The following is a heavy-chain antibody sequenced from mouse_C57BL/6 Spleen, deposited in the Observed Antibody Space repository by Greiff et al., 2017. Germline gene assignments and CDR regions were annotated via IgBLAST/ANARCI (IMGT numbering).Heavy chain of an antibody. CDR2: INPNNGGT. CDR3: ARRLRLRYFDV. CDR1: GYTFTDYY. Sequence: VQLQQSGPELVKPGASVKISCKASGYTFTDYYMNWVKQSHGKSLEWIGDINPNNGGTSYNQKFKGKATLTVDKSSSTAYMELRSLTSEDSAVYYCARRLRLRYFDVWGTGTTVTVSS. V-gene: IGHV1-26*01. J-gene: IGHJ1*03. D-gene: IGHD1-2*01.